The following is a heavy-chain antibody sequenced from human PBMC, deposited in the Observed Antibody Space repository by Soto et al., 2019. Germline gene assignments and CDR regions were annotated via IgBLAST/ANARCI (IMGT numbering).Heavy chain of an antibody. D-gene: IGHD3-3*01. V-gene: IGHV4-59*08. Sequence: ASGTPSLTCTGSGGSMRGFYWSWGREPPGKGLEWIGYIYYSGSNNYNPSLKSRVTISVDTSKNQFSLKLSSVTAADTAVYYCARGVFGVASHYYLRYWGQGALVPSPQ. J-gene: IGHJ4*02. CDR1: GGSMRGFY. CDR3: ARGVFGVASHYYLRY. CDR2: IYYSGSN.